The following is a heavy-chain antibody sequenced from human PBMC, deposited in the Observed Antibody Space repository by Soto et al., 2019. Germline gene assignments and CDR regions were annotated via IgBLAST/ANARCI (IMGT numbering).Heavy chain of an antibody. CDR1: GFTFSSYS. D-gene: IGHD3-3*01. Sequence: GGSLSLSCAASGFTFSSYSMSWVRQAPGKGLEWVSSISGSSSYVYYADSVKGRFTISRDNAKNSLYLQMNSLRAEDTAVYYCARAYDFWSGYYLSWFDPWGQGTLVTVSS. V-gene: IGHV3-21*01. J-gene: IGHJ5*02. CDR3: ARAYDFWSGYYLSWFDP. CDR2: ISGSSSYV.